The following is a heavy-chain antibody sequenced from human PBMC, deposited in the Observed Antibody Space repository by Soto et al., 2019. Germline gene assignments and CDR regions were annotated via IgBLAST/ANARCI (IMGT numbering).Heavy chain of an antibody. CDR2: INPSGGST. CDR3: ARGAGGQWLVNSMDV. CDR1: GYTFTSYY. D-gene: IGHD6-19*01. J-gene: IGHJ6*03. Sequence: EASVKVSCKASGYTFTSYYMHWVRQAPGQGLEWMGIINPSGGSTSYAQKFQGRVTMTRDTSTSTVYMELSSLRSEDTAVYYCARGAGGQWLVNSMDVWGKGTTVTVSS. V-gene: IGHV1-46*03.